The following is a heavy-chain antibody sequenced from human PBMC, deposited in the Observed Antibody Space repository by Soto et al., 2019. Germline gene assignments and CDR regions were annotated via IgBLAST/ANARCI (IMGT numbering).Heavy chain of an antibody. V-gene: IGHV3-74*01. CDR2: IHSDGSST. D-gene: IGHD1-26*01. Sequence: EVQLVESGGGLVQPGESLRLSCAASGFTFSYYWMHWVRQAPGKGLVWVSRIHSDGSSTTYADSVKGRFTISRDNARNTLYLQTNSLRAEDTAVYYCARGDRGAFDLWGQGTVVTVSS. CDR1: GFTFSYYW. J-gene: IGHJ3*01. CDR3: ARGDRGAFDL.